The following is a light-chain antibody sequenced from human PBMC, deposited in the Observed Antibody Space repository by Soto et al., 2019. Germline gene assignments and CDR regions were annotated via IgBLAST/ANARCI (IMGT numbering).Light chain of an antibody. V-gene: IGKV2-30*01. CDR3: LQATHWPPT. Sequence: DVVMTQSPLSLPVTLGQPASISCRSSQSLVYSDGNAYLNWFQQRPDQSPRRLIYKASNRDPGVPDTFHGSGSGTSFTLQINRLEAADLGISYFLQATHWPPTFGRGTRVELK. CDR1: QSLVYSDGNAY. J-gene: IGKJ1*01. CDR2: KAS.